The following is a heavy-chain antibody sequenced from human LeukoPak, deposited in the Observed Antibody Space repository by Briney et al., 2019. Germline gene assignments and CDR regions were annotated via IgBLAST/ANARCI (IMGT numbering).Heavy chain of an antibody. CDR1: GFTFSNAW. CDR2: IKSKTDGGTT. CDR3: TTRDSSSWGGYGY. D-gene: IGHD6-13*01. Sequence: GGSLRLSCAASGFTFSNAWMSWVRQAPGKGLEWVGRIKSKTDGGTTDYAAPVKGRFTISRDDSKNTLYLQMNSLKTEDTAVYYCTTRDSSSWGGYGYWGQGTLVTVSS. J-gene: IGHJ4*02. V-gene: IGHV3-15*01.